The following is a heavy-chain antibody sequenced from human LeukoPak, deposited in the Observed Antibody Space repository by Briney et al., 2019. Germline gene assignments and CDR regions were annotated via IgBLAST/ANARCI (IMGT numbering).Heavy chain of an antibody. Sequence: GGSLRLSCATSGFSFTDYPMNWVRQAPGKGLEWISNIRTTAEGAKYAYYADSVKGRVTISRDDGKNTLYLHMNSLRDDDTAVYYCATDQRYAFDYWGQGILVTVSP. V-gene: IGHV3-48*02. CDR2: IRTTAEGAKYA. CDR3: ATDQRYAFDY. CDR1: GFSFTDYP. J-gene: IGHJ4*02. D-gene: IGHD3-9*01.